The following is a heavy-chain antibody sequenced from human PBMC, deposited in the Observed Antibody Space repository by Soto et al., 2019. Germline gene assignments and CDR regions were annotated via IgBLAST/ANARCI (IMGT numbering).Heavy chain of an antibody. D-gene: IGHD3-16*01. CDR3: AKATGGSAYGAGDY. J-gene: IGHJ4*02. CDR2: ISGSGDST. V-gene: IGHV3-23*01. Sequence: EVQLLESGGGWVQPGGSLRLSCAASGFTFSSYAMSWVRQAPGKGLEWVSAISGSGDSTYYADSVKGRFAISRDNSKNTLHLQMNSLRVEDTAVYYCAKATGGSAYGAGDYWGQGTLVTVSS. CDR1: GFTFSSYA.